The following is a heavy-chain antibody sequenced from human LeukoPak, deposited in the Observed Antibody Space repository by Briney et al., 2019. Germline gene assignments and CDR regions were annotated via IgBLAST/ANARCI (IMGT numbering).Heavy chain of an antibody. D-gene: IGHD5-24*01. V-gene: IGHV3-33*06. Sequence: GGSLRLSCAASGFTFSSYGMHWVRQAPGKGLEWVAVIWYDGSNKYYADSVKGRFTISSDNSMNTLYLQMDSLTVEDTAVYYCAKRTRDGFNTPIDFWGQGTLVTVS. CDR3: AKRTRDGFNTPIDF. CDR2: IWYDGSNK. CDR1: GFTFSSYG. J-gene: IGHJ4*02.